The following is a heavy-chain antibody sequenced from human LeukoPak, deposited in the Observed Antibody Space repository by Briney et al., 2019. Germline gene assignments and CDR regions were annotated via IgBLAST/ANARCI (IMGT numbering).Heavy chain of an antibody. CDR1: GYTFTSYG. CDR3: ARDYVTGEYYFDY. D-gene: IGHD7-27*01. CDR2: IIPIFGTA. J-gene: IGHJ4*02. Sequence: SVKVSCKASGYTFTSYGISWVRQAPGQGLEWMGGIIPIFGTANYAQKFQGRVTITTDESTSTAYMELSSLRSEDTAVYYCARDYVTGEYYFDYWGRGTLVTVSS. V-gene: IGHV1-69*05.